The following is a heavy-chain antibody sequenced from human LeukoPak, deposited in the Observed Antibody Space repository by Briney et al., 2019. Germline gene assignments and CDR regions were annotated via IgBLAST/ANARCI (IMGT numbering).Heavy chain of an antibody. CDR1: GFTFSSYG. V-gene: IGHV3-30*02. J-gene: IGHJ4*02. Sequence: PGGSLRLSCAASGFTFSSYGMHWVRQAPGKGLEWVAFIRYDGSNKYYADSVEGRFTISRDNSKNTLYLQMNSLRAEDTAVYYCAKDRRIHVYYFDYWGQGTLVTVSS. CDR2: IRYDGSNK. CDR3: AKDRRIHVYYFDY. D-gene: IGHD5-18*01.